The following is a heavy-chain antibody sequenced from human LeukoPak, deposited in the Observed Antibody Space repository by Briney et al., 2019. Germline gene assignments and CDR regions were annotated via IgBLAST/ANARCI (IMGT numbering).Heavy chain of an antibody. Sequence: PSETLSLTCTVSGGSISSYYWSWIRQPAGKGLEWIGRIYTSGSTNYNPSLKSRVTISVDTSKNQFSLKLSSVTAADTAVYYCARESRDWNPDNWFDPWGQGTLVTVSS. J-gene: IGHJ5*02. CDR3: ARESRDWNPDNWFDP. V-gene: IGHV4-4*07. CDR2: IYTSGST. CDR1: GGSISSYY. D-gene: IGHD1-1*01.